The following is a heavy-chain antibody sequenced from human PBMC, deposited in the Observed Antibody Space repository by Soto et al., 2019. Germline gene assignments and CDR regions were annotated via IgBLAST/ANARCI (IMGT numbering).Heavy chain of an antibody. D-gene: IGHD1-7*01. CDR3: AKEGTGTTSYYYGMDV. CDR1: GFTFSSYG. CDR2: ISYDGSNK. V-gene: IGHV3-30*18. J-gene: IGHJ6*02. Sequence: QVQLVESGGGVVQPGRSLRLSCAASGFTFSSYGMHWVRQAPGKGLEWVAVISYDGSNKYYADSVKGRFTISRDNSKNTLYLQMNRLRAEDTAVYYCAKEGTGTTSYYYGMDVWGQGTTVTVSS.